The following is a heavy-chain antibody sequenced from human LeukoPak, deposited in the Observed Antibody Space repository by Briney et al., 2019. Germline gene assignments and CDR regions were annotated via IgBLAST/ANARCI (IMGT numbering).Heavy chain of an antibody. Sequence: PGGSLRLSCAASGFTFSSYGMHWVRQAPGKGLEWVAVIWYDGSSKSYADSVKGRFTISRDNSKNTLYLQMNSLRAEDTAVYYCAKGPWYYDSSGYYDYWGQGTLVTVSS. V-gene: IGHV3-33*06. CDR2: IWYDGSSK. CDR3: AKGPWYYDSSGYYDY. CDR1: GFTFSSYG. D-gene: IGHD3-22*01. J-gene: IGHJ4*02.